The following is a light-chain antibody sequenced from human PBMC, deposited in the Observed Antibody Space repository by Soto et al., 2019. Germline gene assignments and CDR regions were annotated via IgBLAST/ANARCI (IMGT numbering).Light chain of an antibody. CDR3: QQYGSSGT. CDR1: QSVSNNY. Sequence: IVVTKSPCTLSLSPGERATLSCRASQSVSNNYLAWYQQKPGQAPRLLIYGASNRATGIPDRFSGSGSGTDFTLTISRLEPEDFAVYYCQQYGSSGTFGQGTKVDIK. J-gene: IGKJ1*01. V-gene: IGKV3-20*01. CDR2: GAS.